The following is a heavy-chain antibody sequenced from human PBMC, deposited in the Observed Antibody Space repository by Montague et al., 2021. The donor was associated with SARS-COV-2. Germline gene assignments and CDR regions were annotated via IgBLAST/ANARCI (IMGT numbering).Heavy chain of an antibody. CDR1: GGSFSDNY. CDR3: ARGRRHFNMIVVVMTGGEYYFDY. CDR2: INHRGTS. D-gene: IGHD3-22*01. Sequence: SETLSLTCAVYGGSFSDNYWSWIRKPPGKGMEWIGEINHRGTSNYNPSLKSRVSISVDKSKNQFSLYLGSVTAADTAVYYCARGRRHFNMIVVVMTGGEYYFDYWGQGTLVTVSS. J-gene: IGHJ4*02. V-gene: IGHV4-34*01.